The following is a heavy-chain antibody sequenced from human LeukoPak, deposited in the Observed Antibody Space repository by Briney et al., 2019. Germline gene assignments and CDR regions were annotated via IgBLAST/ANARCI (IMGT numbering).Heavy chain of an antibody. CDR1: GFTFSGYG. Sequence: GGSLRLSCAASGFTFSGYGMNWVRQAPGKGLEWVSYISSTSSTIYYADSVKGRFTISRDNAKNSLYLQMSSLRAEDTAVYYCARDNGRGYDAFDIWGQGTMVTVSS. D-gene: IGHD2-8*01. V-gene: IGHV3-48*04. CDR3: ARDNGRGYDAFDI. CDR2: ISSTSSTI. J-gene: IGHJ3*02.